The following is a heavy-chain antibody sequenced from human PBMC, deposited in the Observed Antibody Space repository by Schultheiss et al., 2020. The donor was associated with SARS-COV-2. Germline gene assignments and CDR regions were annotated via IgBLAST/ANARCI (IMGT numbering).Heavy chain of an antibody. CDR2: ISAYNGHT. CDR3: ARDRGTGTTLYFVVNWFDP. J-gene: IGHJ5*02. Sequence: ASVKVSCKASGYTFTDYSFSWVRQAPGQGLEWMGWISAYNGHTNYAQNFQGRVTMTTDTSTSTAYMELRSLRSDDTAVYYCARDRGTGTTLYFVVNWFDPWGQGTLVTVSS. D-gene: IGHD1-7*01. CDR1: GYTFTDYS. V-gene: IGHV1-18*01.